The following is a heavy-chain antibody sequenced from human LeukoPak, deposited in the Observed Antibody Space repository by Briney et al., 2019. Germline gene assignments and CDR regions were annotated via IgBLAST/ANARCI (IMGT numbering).Heavy chain of an antibody. CDR1: GFVFDDYA. V-gene: IGHV3-9*01. Sequence: GRSLRLSCAASGFVFDDYAMHWVRQVPEKGLEWVSGISWNSGDIDYADSVKGRFTISRDNAKNSLYLQMNSLRAEDTALYYCAKLLYYHDDSGYYYDFWGQGTLVTVSS. D-gene: IGHD3-22*01. CDR2: ISWNSGDI. J-gene: IGHJ4*02. CDR3: AKLLYYHDDSGYYYDF.